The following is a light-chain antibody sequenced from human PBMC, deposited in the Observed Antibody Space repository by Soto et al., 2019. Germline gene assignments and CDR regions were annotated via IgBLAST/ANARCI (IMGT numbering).Light chain of an antibody. Sequence: QSVLTQPPSVSAAPGQKVTISRSGSSSNFGNNYVSWYQQLPGTAPKLLIYENNKRPSGIPDRFSGSKSGTSATLGITGLQTGDEADYYCGAWDSSLGAHVVFGGGTKVTVL. CDR1: SSNFGNNY. J-gene: IGLJ2*01. V-gene: IGLV1-51*02. CDR2: ENN. CDR3: GAWDSSLGAHVV.